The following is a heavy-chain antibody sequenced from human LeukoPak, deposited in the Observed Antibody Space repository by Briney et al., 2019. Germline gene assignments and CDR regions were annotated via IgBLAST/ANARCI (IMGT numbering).Heavy chain of an antibody. CDR2: IIYTGNT. CDR1: GGSISSTSYY. V-gene: IGHV4-39*01. D-gene: IGHD2-15*01. Sequence: NPSETLSLTCTASGGSISSTSYYWGWIRRPPGRGLEWIGGIIYTGNTKYNPSLMSRVTMSVDTSKNQVSLKLSSVTAADTAVYYCARHYCSGGNCNYFDHWGQGTLVSVSS. J-gene: IGHJ4*02. CDR3: ARHYCSGGNCNYFDH.